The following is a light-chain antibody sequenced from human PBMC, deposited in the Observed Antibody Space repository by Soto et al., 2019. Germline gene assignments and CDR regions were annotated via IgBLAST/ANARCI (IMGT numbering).Light chain of an antibody. V-gene: IGKV3-11*01. CDR1: QSVSSY. J-gene: IGKJ3*01. Sequence: EIVLTQSPATLSLSPGERATLSCRASQSVSSYLAWYQQKPGQAPRLLIYDASNRATGIPARFSGSGSGTDFTLTISSLEPEDFAVYYCQRGFTFGPGTTVDIK. CDR3: QRGFT. CDR2: DAS.